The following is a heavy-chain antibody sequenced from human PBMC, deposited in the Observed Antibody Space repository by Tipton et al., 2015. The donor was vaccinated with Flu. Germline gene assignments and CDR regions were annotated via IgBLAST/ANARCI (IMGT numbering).Heavy chain of an antibody. Sequence: TLSLTSTVSGGSIVDSSYYWDWIRQSPGKGLEWIGSIYYYGNTYYNPSLESRVTISVDTSKNQFYLKLTSVTAADSAVFYCARRGGGYKYLYGMDVWGHGTTVIVSS. V-gene: IGHV4-39*01. D-gene: IGHD5-18*01. CDR1: GGSIVDSSYY. CDR3: ARRGGGYKYLYGMDV. CDR2: IYYYGNT. J-gene: IGHJ6*02.